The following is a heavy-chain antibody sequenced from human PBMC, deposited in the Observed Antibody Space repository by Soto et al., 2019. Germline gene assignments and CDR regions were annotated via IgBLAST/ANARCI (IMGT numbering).Heavy chain of an antibody. CDR3: ARDYDFWSGYYSNEVDP. D-gene: IGHD3-3*01. Sequence: GASVKVSCKASGYTFTSYGISWVRQAPGQGLEWMGWISAYNGNTNYAQKLQGRVTMTTDTSTSTAYMELRSLRSDDTAVYYCARDYDFWSGYYSNEVDPWGQGTLVTVSS. J-gene: IGHJ5*02. CDR1: GYTFTSYG. V-gene: IGHV1-18*01. CDR2: ISAYNGNT.